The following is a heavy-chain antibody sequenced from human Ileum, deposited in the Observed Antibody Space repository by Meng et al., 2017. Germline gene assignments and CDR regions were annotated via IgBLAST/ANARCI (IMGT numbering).Heavy chain of an antibody. Sequence: QVQLVQSEAEVRKPGASVNVSCRVSGYTLTSYDIHWVRQAPGQGLEWMGWMSPNSGNTGYSQNFQGRVTLTRSTPLRTVYMELSSLQSEDTAVYYCARVVSSGTFGDWFDPWGQGTLVTVSS. CDR2: MSPNSGNT. CDR1: GYTLTSYD. V-gene: IGHV1-8*01. J-gene: IGHJ5*02. D-gene: IGHD3-10*01. CDR3: ARVVSSGTFGDWFDP.